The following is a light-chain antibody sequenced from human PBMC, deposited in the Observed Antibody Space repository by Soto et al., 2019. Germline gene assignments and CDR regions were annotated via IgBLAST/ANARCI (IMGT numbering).Light chain of an antibody. CDR2: EDN. V-gene: IGLV2-23*01. Sequence: QSVLTQPASVSGSPGQSITISCAGTSSDVGGYNLVSWYQQHPGKAPKLMIYEDNERPSGVSNRFSGSKSGNTASLTISGLQAADEADYFCKSYAGSNTYVFGSGTKVTVL. J-gene: IGLJ1*01. CDR1: SSDVGGYNL. CDR3: KSYAGSNTYV.